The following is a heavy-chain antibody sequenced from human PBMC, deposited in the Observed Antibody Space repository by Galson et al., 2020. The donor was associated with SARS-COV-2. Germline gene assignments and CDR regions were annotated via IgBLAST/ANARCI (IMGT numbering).Heavy chain of an antibody. D-gene: IGHD1-20*01. V-gene: IGHV4-31*01. Sequence: TLSLTCTVSGASISTGVYYWNWIRQHPGKGLEWIGGIHYSGSTSYNPSLRSLVTISADTSKNQFSLKVNSVTAADTAVYYCARYITVREGGSNYFDYWGQGILVTVSS. CDR2: IHYSGST. CDR3: ARYITVREGGSNYFDY. CDR1: GASISTGVYY. J-gene: IGHJ4*02.